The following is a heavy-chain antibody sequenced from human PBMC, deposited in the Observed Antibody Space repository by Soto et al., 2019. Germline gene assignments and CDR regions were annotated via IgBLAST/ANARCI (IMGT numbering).Heavy chain of an antibody. D-gene: IGHD6-6*01. V-gene: IGHV4-31*03. CDR3: ARGSFSSSSSWFDP. Sequence: SETLSLTCTVSGDFINSDDYYWTWIRQHPGTGLEWIAYIHHSGRAYYSPSLDSRVTMSIDTSKNQFSLKLNSLTAADTAVYYRARGSFSSSSSWFDPWGQGTLVTVSS. J-gene: IGHJ5*02. CDR1: GDFINSDDYY. CDR2: IHHSGRA.